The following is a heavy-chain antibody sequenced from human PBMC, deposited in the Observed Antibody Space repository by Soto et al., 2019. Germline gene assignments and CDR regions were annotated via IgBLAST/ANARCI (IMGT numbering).Heavy chain of an antibody. CDR3: ARDRLPMVVVVMGWFDP. CDR1: GFSFRDYY. J-gene: IGHJ5*02. Sequence: VQLVDSGGAWVKPGGAPRLSCASSGFSFRDYYMSWIRQAPGKGLAWISYISGSGNTIYYADSVKGRFIISRDHAKKSLFLQMNSLRADDTAVYYCARDRLPMVVVVMGWFDPWGQGTLVTVSS. D-gene: IGHD3-22*01. CDR2: ISGSGNTI. V-gene: IGHV3-11*01.